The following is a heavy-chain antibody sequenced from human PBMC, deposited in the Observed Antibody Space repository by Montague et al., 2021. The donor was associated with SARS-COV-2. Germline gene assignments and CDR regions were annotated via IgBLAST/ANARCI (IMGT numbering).Heavy chain of an antibody. CDR2: TYMCEST. CDR3: ARLGLRYFDWLLLGEGYFDY. CDR1: GGSISSYY. D-gene: IGHD3-9*01. V-gene: IGHV4-59*08. Sequence: SETLSLTCTVSGGSISSYYRSWIWQPPGKGLEWIGYTYMCESTNYNPSLTRRVTISVDTSTNQISLKLSSVTAADTAVYYCARLGLRYFDWLLLGEGYFDYWGQGTLGTVSS. J-gene: IGHJ4*02.